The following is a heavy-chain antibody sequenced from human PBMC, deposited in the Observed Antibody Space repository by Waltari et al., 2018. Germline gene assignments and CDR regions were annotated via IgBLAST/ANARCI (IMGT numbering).Heavy chain of an antibody. J-gene: IGHJ4*02. Sequence: QVQLQQWGAGLLKPSETLSLTCAVYGGSFSGYYWSWIRQPPGKGLEWIGEINHSGSTNYNPSLKSRVTISVDTSKNQFSLKLSSVTAADTAVYYCARGGIGRTPLEAVALGYWGQGTLVTVSS. D-gene: IGHD6-19*01. V-gene: IGHV4-34*01. CDR2: INHSGST. CDR3: ARGGIGRTPLEAVALGY. CDR1: GGSFSGYY.